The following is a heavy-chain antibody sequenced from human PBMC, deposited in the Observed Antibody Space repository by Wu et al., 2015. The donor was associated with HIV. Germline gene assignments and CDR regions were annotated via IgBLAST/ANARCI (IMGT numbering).Heavy chain of an antibody. Sequence: QVQLVQSGAEVKKPGSSVKVSCKASGGTFSSYAISWVRQAPGQGLEWMGRIIPIFGTANYAQKFQGRVTITADESTSAVYMELTSLRSEDTAIYFCARSNSGWYVALDYWGQGTLVTVSS. CDR3: ARSNSGWYVALDY. CDR2: IIPIFGTA. V-gene: IGHV1-69*13. CDR1: GGTFSSYA. J-gene: IGHJ4*02. D-gene: IGHD6-19*01.